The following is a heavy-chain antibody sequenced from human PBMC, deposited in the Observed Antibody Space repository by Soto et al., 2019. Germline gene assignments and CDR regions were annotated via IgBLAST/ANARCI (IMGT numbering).Heavy chain of an antibody. CDR1: GVSIIDTSYY. CDR2: IYFNGNT. CDR3: ARQGSY. Sequence: SETLSLTCNVSGVSIIDTSYYWGWIRQPPGKGLEWIGTIYFNGNTFYNPSLKSRLTISVDTSKNHISLRLTSVTAADTAVYYCARQGSYWGHGTLVTVSS. J-gene: IGHJ4*01. V-gene: IGHV4-39*01.